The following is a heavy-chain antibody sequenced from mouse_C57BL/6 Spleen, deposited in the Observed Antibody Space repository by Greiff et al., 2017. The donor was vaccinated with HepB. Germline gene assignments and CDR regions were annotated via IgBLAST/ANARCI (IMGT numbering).Heavy chain of an antibody. D-gene: IGHD2-4*01. CDR3: ARLDDYDGTWFAY. Sequence: LQESGAELARPGASVKMSCKASGYTFTSYTMHWVKQRPGQGLEWIGYINPSSGYTKYNQKFKDKATLTADKSSSTAYMQLSSLTSEDSAVYYCARLDDYDGTWFAYWGQGTLVTVSA. CDR1: GYTFTSYT. CDR2: INPSSGYT. V-gene: IGHV1-4*01. J-gene: IGHJ3*01.